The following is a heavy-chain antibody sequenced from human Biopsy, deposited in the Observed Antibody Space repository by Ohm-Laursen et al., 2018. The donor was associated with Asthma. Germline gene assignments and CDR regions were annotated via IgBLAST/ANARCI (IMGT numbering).Heavy chain of an antibody. Sequence: SLRLSCAASGFTFSSYGMHWVRQAPGKGLEWVAVMSYDGSKKYYADSVKCRFTISRDNPRNTLHLEMNSLRAEDTAVYFCAKEVFPGWELRRGPDSWGQGTLVTVSS. CDR1: GFTFSSYG. CDR2: MSYDGSKK. D-gene: IGHD1-26*01. V-gene: IGHV3-30*18. CDR3: AKEVFPGWELRRGPDS. J-gene: IGHJ4*02.